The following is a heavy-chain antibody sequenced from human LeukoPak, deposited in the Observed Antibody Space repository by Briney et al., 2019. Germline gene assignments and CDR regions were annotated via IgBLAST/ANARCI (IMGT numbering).Heavy chain of an antibody. CDR2: IKQDESER. Sequence: GGSLRLSCEGSGFSFSSYWMTWVRQSPGKGPEWVANIKQDESERYTVDSVKGRFTISRDNPKNALFLQLSGLRVEDTAVYYCAKGGLDFGGTVYMDVWGRGTTVTIS. CDR1: GFSFSSYW. J-gene: IGHJ6*03. CDR3: AKGGLDFGGTVYMDV. D-gene: IGHD3-10*01. V-gene: IGHV3-7*01.